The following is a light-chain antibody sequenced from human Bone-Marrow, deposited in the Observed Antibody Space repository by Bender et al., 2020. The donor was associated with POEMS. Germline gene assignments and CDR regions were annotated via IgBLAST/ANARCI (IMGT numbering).Light chain of an antibody. CDR1: QLGDQY. CDR3: DVGHSSNDHQGV. Sequence: SYGLTQPPSVSVSPGHTANITCSGDQLGDQYASWYQLKPGQSPVLVIYEDNKRPSGIPERFSGSNSGNTATLTISRVEAGDEADYYCDVGHSSNDHQGVFGPGTTVTVL. V-gene: IGLV3-1*01. J-gene: IGLJ1*01. CDR2: EDN.